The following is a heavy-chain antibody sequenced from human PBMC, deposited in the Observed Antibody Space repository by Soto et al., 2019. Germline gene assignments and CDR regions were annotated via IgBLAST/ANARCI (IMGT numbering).Heavy chain of an antibody. CDR3: ARRTILMFGDYSYYYIDF. D-gene: IGHD3-10*02. Sequence: SETLSLTCTVSGGSISSSSYYWGWIRQPPGKALEWIGSIYYSGSTYYNPSLKSRVTISVDTSKNQFSLKLSSVTAADTAVYYCARRTILMFGDYSYYYIDFRSQGTTVPVSS. V-gene: IGHV4-39*01. CDR1: GGSISSSSYY. CDR2: IYYSGST. J-gene: IGHJ6*03.